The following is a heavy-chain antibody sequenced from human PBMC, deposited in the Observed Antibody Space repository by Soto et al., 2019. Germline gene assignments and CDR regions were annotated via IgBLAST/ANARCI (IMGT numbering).Heavy chain of an antibody. CDR1: GGTFNTYA. CDR2: ISSSSATI. V-gene: IGHV3-48*02. Sequence: MQLVQSGAEVKERGSSVKISCKTSGGTFNTYALTWVRQAPGKGLEWIAYISSSSATIIYGGSVEGRFTVSRDNAENSLFLQMKSLRDEDTAVYYCARDKGGTVAGFNWFDPWGHGTPVTVST. D-gene: IGHD6-19*01. CDR3: ARDKGGTVAGFNWFDP. J-gene: IGHJ5*02.